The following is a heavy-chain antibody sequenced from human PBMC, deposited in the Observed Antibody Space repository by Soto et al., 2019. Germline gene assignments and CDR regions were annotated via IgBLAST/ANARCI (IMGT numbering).Heavy chain of an antibody. V-gene: IGHV4-59*01. CDR2: IYYSGST. CDR1: GDSISSYY. CDR3: ARGRTTVVTFFDY. Sequence: SETLCLTCTVSGDSISSYYWSWIRQPPGKGLEWIGFIYYSGSTNYNPSLKSRVTISVDASKNQFSLKLSSVNAADTDVYYCARGRTTVVTFFDYWGQGTLVTVS. D-gene: IGHD4-17*01. J-gene: IGHJ4*02.